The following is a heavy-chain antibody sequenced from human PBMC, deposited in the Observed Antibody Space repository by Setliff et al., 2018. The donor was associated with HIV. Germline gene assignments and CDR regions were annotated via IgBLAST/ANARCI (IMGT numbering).Heavy chain of an antibody. CDR1: GFSFSSYW. Sequence: GGSLRLSCAASGFSFSSYWMHWVRQAPGKGLVWVSRINTDGSSTSYAGSVKGRFTISRDNAKNTVSLQMTNLEPGDTAMYYCAKGGYGGAYYVAGYWGQGTKVTVSS. CDR3: AKGGYGGAYYVAGY. D-gene: IGHD5-18*01. J-gene: IGHJ4*02. V-gene: IGHV3-74*01. CDR2: INTDGSST.